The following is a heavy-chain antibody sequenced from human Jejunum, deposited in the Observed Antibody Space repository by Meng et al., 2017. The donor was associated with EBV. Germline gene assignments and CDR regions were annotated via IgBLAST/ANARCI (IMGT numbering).Heavy chain of an antibody. CDR2: VSDYGST. CDR1: GGSVSSGSYY. J-gene: IGHJ4*02. D-gene: IGHD3-22*01. Sequence: VQLQASGPGLVQPSETLSITLPVSGGSVSSGSYYWSWIRQPPGKGLEWIGFVSDYGSTRYNSSLKSRITISADTSKNQFSLKLTSVTPADTAIYYCARDFSSGYFAYWGQGTLVTVSS. CDR3: ARDFSSGYFAY. V-gene: IGHV4-61*01.